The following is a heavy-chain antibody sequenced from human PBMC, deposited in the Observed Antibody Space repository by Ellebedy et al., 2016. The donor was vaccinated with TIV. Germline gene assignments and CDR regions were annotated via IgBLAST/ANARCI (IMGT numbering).Heavy chain of an antibody. J-gene: IGHJ6*02. CDR1: GFTFSSYG. V-gene: IGHV3-30*03. CDR2: ISDDGSNK. Sequence: PGGSLRLSCAASGFTFSSYGMHWVRQAPGKGLEWVAVISDDGSNKYYADAEKGRFTISRDDSKNTLYLQMDSLRAEDTAVYYCARGGHGGFAGWDRMDVWGQGTTVTVSS. D-gene: IGHD5-12*01. CDR3: ARGGHGGFAGWDRMDV.